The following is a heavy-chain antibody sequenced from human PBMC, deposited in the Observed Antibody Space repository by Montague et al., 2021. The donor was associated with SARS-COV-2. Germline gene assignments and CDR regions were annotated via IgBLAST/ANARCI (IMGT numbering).Heavy chain of an antibody. J-gene: IGHJ4*02. CDR1: GGSLTNHC. Sequence: SETLSLTCAVYGGSLTNHCWTWVRQPPGNGLEWVGEVNQSGRTTPXNPXLVSRVTISVDRSNNQVSLTLESVTAADTAVYYCARVPLHFDGFDYWGQGSLVTVSS. V-gene: IGHV4-34*01. CDR3: ARVPLHFDGFDY. D-gene: IGHD3-9*01. CDR2: VNQSGRT.